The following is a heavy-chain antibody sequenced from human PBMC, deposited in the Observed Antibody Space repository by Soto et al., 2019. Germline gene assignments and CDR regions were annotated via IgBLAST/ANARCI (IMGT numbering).Heavy chain of an antibody. J-gene: IGHJ4*02. CDR3: AKDRYYYDSSGYPFY. CDR2: ISYDGSNK. V-gene: IGHV3-30*18. CDR1: GFTFSSYG. D-gene: IGHD3-22*01. Sequence: LRLSCAASGFTFSSYGMHWVRQAPGKGLEWVAVISYDGSNKYYADSVKGRFTISRDNSKNTLYLQMNSLRAEDTAVYYCAKDRYYYDSSGYPFYWGQGTLVTVSS.